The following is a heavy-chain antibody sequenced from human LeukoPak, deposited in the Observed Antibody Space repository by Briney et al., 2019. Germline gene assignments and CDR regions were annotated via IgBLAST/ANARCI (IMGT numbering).Heavy chain of an antibody. J-gene: IGHJ4*02. V-gene: IGHV4-59*08. D-gene: IGHD5-12*01. CDR3: ARLGGGYSGYEIDY. CDR1: GGSISSYY. Sequence: PSETLSLTCTVSGGSISSYYWSWIRQPPGKGLEWIGYIYYSGSTNYNPCLKSRVTISVDTSKNQFSLKLSSVTAADTAVYYCARLGGGYSGYEIDYWGQGTLVTVSS. CDR2: IYYSGST.